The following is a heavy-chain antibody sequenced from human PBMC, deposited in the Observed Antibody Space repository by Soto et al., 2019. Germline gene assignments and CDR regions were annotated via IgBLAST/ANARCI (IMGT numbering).Heavy chain of an antibody. CDR2: IIPIFGTA. V-gene: IGHV1-69*05. J-gene: IGHJ6*04. CDR1: GGTFSSYA. D-gene: IGHD3-16*01. CDR3: VTQGLPNYSYYGMDV. Sequence: QVQLVQSGAEVKKPGSSVKVSCKASGGTFSSYAITWVRQAPGQGLEWMGGIIPIFGTANYAQKLQGRVTITTDQSTSTAYMEVSSLRSEATAVYYWVTQGLPNYSYYGMDVWGRGTTVTVSS.